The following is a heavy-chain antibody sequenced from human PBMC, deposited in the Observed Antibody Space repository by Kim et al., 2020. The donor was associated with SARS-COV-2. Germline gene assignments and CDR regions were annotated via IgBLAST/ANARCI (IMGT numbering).Heavy chain of an antibody. J-gene: IGHJ5*02. CDR3: ARAHPDCSSTSCYGFHNWFDP. V-gene: IGHV1-69*13. Sequence: SVKVSCKASGGTFSSYAISWVRQAPGQGLEWMGGIIPIFGTANYAQKFQGRVTITADESTSTAYMELSSLRSEDTAVYYCARAHPDCSSTSCYGFHNWFDPWGQGTLVTVSS. CDR1: GGTFSSYA. CDR2: IIPIFGTA. D-gene: IGHD2-2*01.